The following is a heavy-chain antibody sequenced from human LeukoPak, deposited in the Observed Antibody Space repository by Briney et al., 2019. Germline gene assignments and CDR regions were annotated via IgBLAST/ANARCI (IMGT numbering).Heavy chain of an antibody. D-gene: IGHD2-2*01. CDR2: INHWGNT. V-gene: IGHV4-34*01. CDR1: GGSISSYY. Sequence: PSETLSLTCTVSGGSISSYYWSWIRQPPGKGLEWIGEINHWGNTNYNPSLKSRVTISVDTSKNQFYLKLSSVTAADTAVYYCARRRYCSSSSCSMKFDYWGQETLVTVSS. CDR3: ARRRYCSSSSCSMKFDY. J-gene: IGHJ4*02.